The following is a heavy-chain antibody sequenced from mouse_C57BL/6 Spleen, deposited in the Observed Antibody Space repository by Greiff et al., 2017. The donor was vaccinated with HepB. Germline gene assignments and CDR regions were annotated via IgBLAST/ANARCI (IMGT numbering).Heavy chain of an antibody. CDR3: AIPYYGSSYLYAMDY. D-gene: IGHD1-1*01. Sequence: QVQLKQSGPGLVQPSQSLSITCTVSGFSLTSYGVHWVRQPPGKGLEWLGVIWSGGSTDYNAAFISRLSISKDNSKSQVFFKMNSLQADDTAIYYCAIPYYGSSYLYAMDYWGQGTSVTVSS. J-gene: IGHJ4*01. CDR2: IWSGGST. CDR1: GFSLTSYG. V-gene: IGHV2-4*01.